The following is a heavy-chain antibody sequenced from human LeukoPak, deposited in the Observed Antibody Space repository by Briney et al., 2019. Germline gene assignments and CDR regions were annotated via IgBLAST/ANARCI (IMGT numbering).Heavy chain of an antibody. Sequence: PGGSLRLSCAASGFTFSSYGFHSVRRAPGKGLEWVAVIWYDGSNIHYAESVKGRFTISRDNSRDTLYLHMNSLRPEDTAVYYCARDFYTGMFDYWGQGTLVTVSS. CDR3: ARDFYTGMFDY. V-gene: IGHV3-33*01. D-gene: IGHD3-10*02. CDR2: IWYDGSNI. CDR1: GFTFSSYG. J-gene: IGHJ4*02.